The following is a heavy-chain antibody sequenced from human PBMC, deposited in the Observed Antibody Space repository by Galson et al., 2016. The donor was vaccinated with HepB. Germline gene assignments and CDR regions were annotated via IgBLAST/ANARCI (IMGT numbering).Heavy chain of an antibody. D-gene: IGHD1-20*01. Sequence: SETLSLTCSVSGASNIMNKYFWGWIRQPPGKGLEWIGSMFSTGSTYFNLSLKSRVSMSIDTSTNRLSLKLRSVTAADTAFYYCARPISGTSLIDFDYWGHGISVTVAS. CDR2: MFSTGST. CDR3: ARPISGTSLIDFDY. J-gene: IGHJ4*01. V-gene: IGHV4-39*02. CDR1: GASNIMNKYF.